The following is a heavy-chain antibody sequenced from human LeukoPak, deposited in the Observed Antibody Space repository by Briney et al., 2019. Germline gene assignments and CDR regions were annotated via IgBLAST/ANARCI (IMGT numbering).Heavy chain of an antibody. J-gene: IGHJ4*02. CDR3: ARVRYDSSGYYSIYDY. V-gene: IGHV4-4*02. Sequence: SETLSLTCAVSGGSISSSNWWSWVRQPPGKGLEWIGEIYHGGSTNYNPSLKSRVTISVDTSKNQFSLKLSSVTAEDTAVYYCARVRYDSSGYYSIYDYWGQGTLVTVSS. CDR1: GGSISSSNW. D-gene: IGHD3-22*01. CDR2: IYHGGST.